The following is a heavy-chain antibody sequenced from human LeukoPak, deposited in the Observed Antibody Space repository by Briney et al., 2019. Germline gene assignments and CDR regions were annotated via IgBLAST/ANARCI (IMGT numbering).Heavy chain of an antibody. V-gene: IGHV3-48*03. D-gene: IGHD6-19*01. CDR3: VRDNLENQWLERSY. CDR1: GFTFSLYN. Sequence: GGSLRLSCAASGFTFSLYNMNWVRQAPGKGLEWVSQISASETSIKYADSVRGRFTISRDNVKNSVYLQMNSLRAEDTAIYYCVRDNLENQWLERSYWGQGTLVTVST. CDR2: ISASETSI. J-gene: IGHJ4*02.